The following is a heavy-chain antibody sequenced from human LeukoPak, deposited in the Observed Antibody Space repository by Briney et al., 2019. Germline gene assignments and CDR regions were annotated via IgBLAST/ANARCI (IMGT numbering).Heavy chain of an antibody. Sequence: SETLSLTCTVSGYSITSGYYWGWIRQPPGKGLEWIGSIYHTGSTNYNPSLKSRVTISVDTSKNQFSLKLSSVTAADTAVYYCARHLRAAMPTCWFDPWGQGTLVTVSS. D-gene: IGHD2-2*01. J-gene: IGHJ5*02. CDR3: ARHLRAAMPTCWFDP. V-gene: IGHV4-38-2*02. CDR2: IYHTGST. CDR1: GYSITSGYY.